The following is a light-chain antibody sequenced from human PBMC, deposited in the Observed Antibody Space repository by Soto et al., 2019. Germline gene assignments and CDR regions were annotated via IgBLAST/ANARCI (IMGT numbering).Light chain of an antibody. CDR1: QGISSY. V-gene: IGKV1-9*01. J-gene: IGKJ1*01. CDR3: QQLNSYLWT. Sequence: DIQLTQSPSFLSASVGDRVTITCRASQGISSYLAWYQQKPGKAPKLLIYAASTLQSGVPSRLSGSGSGTEFTLTISSLQPEDFATYYCQQLNSYLWTFGQGTKV. CDR2: AAS.